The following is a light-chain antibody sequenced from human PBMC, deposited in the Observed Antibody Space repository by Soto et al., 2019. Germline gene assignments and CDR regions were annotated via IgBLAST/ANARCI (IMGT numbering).Light chain of an antibody. CDR3: QQTYNTPLT. J-gene: IGKJ4*01. V-gene: IGKV1-39*01. CDR2: AAS. Sequence: DIQMTQSPSSLSASVGDRVTITCRASQSIGKYLSWFQQTPGNAPKLLIYAASGLQSGVPSRFSGSGSGTDFTLTITSLQREDFATYYCQQTYNTPLTFGGGTRVYI. CDR1: QSIGKY.